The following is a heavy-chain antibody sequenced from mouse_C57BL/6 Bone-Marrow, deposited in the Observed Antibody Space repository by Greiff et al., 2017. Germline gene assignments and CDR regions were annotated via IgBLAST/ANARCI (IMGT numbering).Heavy chain of an antibody. Sequence: QVQLQQPGAELVRPGSSVKLSCKASGYTFTSYWMDWVKQRPGQGLEWIGNIYPSDSETHYNQKFKDKATLTVDKSSSTAYMQLSSLTSEDSAGYYWAKRSIYFDYWGQGTTLTVSS. CDR3: AKRSIYFDY. CDR2: IYPSDSET. J-gene: IGHJ2*01. CDR1: GYTFTSYW. V-gene: IGHV1-61*01. D-gene: IGHD1-1*01.